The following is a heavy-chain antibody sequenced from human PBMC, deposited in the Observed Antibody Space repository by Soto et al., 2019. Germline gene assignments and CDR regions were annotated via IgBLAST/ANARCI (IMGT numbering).Heavy chain of an antibody. CDR3: ATWFSGIRGAKYYFDY. J-gene: IGHJ4*02. CDR2: INSDESST. Sequence: EVQLVESGGGLVQPGGSLRLSCAASGFTITNYWMHWVRQAPGKGPVWVSRINSDESSTTYADSVKGRFTISRDNAKNTLYLQMNSLRAEDTAVYYCATWFSGIRGAKYYFDYWGRGTLVTVSP. D-gene: IGHD3-10*01. CDR1: GFTITNYW. V-gene: IGHV3-74*01.